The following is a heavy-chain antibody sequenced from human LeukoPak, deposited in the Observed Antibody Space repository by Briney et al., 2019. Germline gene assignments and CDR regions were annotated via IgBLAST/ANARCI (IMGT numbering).Heavy chain of an antibody. Sequence: SETLSLTCAVYGGSFSGYYWSWIRQPPGKGLEWIGEINHSGSTNYNPSLKSRVTISVDTSKNQFSLKLSSVTAADTAVYYCARGRPSGGYAFRAATRAEPFDYWGQGTLVTVSS. V-gene: IGHV4-34*01. CDR2: INHSGST. CDR1: GGSFSGYY. CDR3: ARGRPSGGYAFRAATRAEPFDY. D-gene: IGHD2-15*01. J-gene: IGHJ4*02.